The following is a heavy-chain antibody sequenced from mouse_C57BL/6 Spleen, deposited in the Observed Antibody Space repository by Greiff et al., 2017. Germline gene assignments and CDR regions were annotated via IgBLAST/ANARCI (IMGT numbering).Heavy chain of an antibody. Sequence: VQLQQPGAELVRPGSSVKLSCKASGYTFTSYWMDWVKQRPVQGLEWIGNIYPSDSETHYNQKFKDKATLTVDKSSSTAYMQLSSLTSEDSAVYYCASGGSNYPFAYWGQGTLVTVSA. CDR3: ASGGSNYPFAY. J-gene: IGHJ3*01. CDR1: GYTFTSYW. CDR2: IYPSDSET. V-gene: IGHV1-61*01. D-gene: IGHD2-5*01.